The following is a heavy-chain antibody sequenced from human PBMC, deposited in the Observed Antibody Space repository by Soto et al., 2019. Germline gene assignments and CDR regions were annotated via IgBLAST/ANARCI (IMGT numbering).Heavy chain of an antibody. CDR3: ARAQWELDY. CDR1: GFTFSDYY. V-gene: IGHV3-11*06. CDR2: ISTTGSFT. Sequence: PGGSLRLSCAASGFTFSDYYMSWIRQAPGKGLEWVSYISTTGSFTNYADSLKGRFTISRDNAKNSLYLQMNSLGADDTAVYYCARAQWELDYWGQGTLVTVSS. J-gene: IGHJ4*02. D-gene: IGHD1-26*01.